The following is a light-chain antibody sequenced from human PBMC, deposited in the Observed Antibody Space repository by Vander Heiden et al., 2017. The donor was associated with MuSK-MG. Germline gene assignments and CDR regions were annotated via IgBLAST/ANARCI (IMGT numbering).Light chain of an antibody. J-gene: IGKJ4*01. CDR2: SAS. V-gene: IGKV1-12*02. CDR3: QQCSSFASLA. Sequence: DIQMTQFPSSLSASVGDRVTITCRASQGISNWLAWYQQKPGEAPRLLIYSASTLQSGVSSRFSGSGSGTDFTLTISRLRPEDFATYYCQQCSSFASLAFGGGTKVE. CDR1: QGISNW.